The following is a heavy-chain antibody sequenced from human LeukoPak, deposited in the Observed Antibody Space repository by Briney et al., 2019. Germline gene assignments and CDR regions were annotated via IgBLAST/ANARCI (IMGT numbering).Heavy chain of an antibody. CDR1: GFTFSSYA. D-gene: IGHD4-17*01. CDR2: ISGSGGST. V-gene: IGHV3-23*01. Sequence: GGSLRLSCAASGFTFSSYAMSWVRQAPGKGLEWASAISGSGGSTYYADSVKGRFTISRDNSKNTLYLQMNSLRAEDAAVYYCAKDGHYGDYVWNYWGQGTLVTVSS. J-gene: IGHJ4*02. CDR3: AKDGHYGDYVWNY.